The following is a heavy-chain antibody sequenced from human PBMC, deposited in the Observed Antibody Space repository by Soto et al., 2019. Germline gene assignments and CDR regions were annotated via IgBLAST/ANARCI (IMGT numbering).Heavy chain of an antibody. CDR3: AKEAKYYDFLAGFHYFGMDV. Sequence: WGSLGVACATSEFTFSTKALGWVRQATGNGLDLVSAISGSDDNTYYADSMKGRFTISRDTAKDTLYLQMNSLSAEDTAVYYWAKEAKYYDFLAGFHYFGMDVWGQGTTVTVSS. CDR2: ISGSDDNT. J-gene: IGHJ6*02. V-gene: IGHV3-23*01. CDR1: EFTFSTKA. D-gene: IGHD3-9*01.